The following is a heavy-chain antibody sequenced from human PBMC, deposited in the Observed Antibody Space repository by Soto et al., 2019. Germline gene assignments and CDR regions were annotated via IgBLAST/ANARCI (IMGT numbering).Heavy chain of an antibody. V-gene: IGHV3-15*01. CDR3: ADIRVAHTGDY. CDR1: GFTLSKAW. Sequence: EVQLVESGGGLVKPGGSLRLSCAASGFTLSKAWMNWVRQAPGKELEWVGRIQTKTEDGIIEYAAPGKGRFTISREDSKHTLYLQMDSLKAEDTAVYYRADIRVAHTGDYWGHGALVTLSS. J-gene: IGHJ4*01. D-gene: IGHD2-2*02. CDR2: IQTKTEDGII.